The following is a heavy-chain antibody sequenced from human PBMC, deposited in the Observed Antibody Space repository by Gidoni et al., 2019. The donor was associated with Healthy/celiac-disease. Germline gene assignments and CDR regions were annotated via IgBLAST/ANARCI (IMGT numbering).Heavy chain of an antibody. V-gene: IGHV5-51*03. Sequence: EVQLVQSGAEVKQPGESLKISCKGSGYSFTSYWIGWVRQMPGKGLEWMGIIYPGDSDTRYSPSFQGQVTISADKSISTAYLQWSSLKASDTAMYYCARGLVVVTGGGPASHANWFDPWGQGTLVTVSS. J-gene: IGHJ5*02. CDR2: IYPGDSDT. CDR1: GYSFTSYW. CDR3: ARGLVVVTGGGPASHANWFDP. D-gene: IGHD3-22*01.